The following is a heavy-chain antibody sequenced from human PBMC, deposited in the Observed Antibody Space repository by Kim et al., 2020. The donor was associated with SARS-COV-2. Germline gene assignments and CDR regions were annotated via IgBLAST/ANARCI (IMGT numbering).Heavy chain of an antibody. CDR3: ARDSGITVY. D-gene: IGHD1-20*01. J-gene: IGHJ4*02. CDR2: SEK. V-gene: IGHV3-7*01. Sequence: SEKYYVDSVKGRFTISRDNAKNSLYLQMNSLRAEDTAVYYCARDSGITVYWGQGTLVTVSS.